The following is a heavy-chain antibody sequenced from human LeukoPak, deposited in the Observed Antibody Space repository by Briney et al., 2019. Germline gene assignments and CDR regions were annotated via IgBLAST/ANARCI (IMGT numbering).Heavy chain of an antibody. CDR1: GYTFTSYA. Sequence: GASVKVSCKASGYTFTSYAMHWVRQAPGQRLEWVGWINAGNGNTKYSQKFQGRVTITRDTSASTAYMELSSLRSEDTAVYYCARIYSGSYFGALWGQGTLVTVSS. J-gene: IGHJ4*02. D-gene: IGHD1-26*01. CDR3: ARIYSGSYFGAL. CDR2: INAGNGNT. V-gene: IGHV1-3*01.